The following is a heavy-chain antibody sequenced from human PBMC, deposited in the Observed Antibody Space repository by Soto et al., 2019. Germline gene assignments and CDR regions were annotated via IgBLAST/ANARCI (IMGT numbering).Heavy chain of an antibody. CDR3: GRGRSGQIVVFY. D-gene: IGHD1-26*01. CDR1: GYTFTAQY. Sequence: ASVKVSCKASGYTFTAQYLHWVRQAPEQGPEWMGEIGPESGATRYAQKFQGRVTMTRDMSITTVYMELNNLSPDDTAVYYCGRGRSGQIVVFYWGQGTPVTVSS. CDR2: IGPESGAT. J-gene: IGHJ4*02. V-gene: IGHV1-2*02.